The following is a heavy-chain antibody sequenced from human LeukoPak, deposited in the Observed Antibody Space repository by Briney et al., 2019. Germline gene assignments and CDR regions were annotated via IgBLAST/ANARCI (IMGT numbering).Heavy chain of an antibody. CDR3: ARGGSGSYYKGWFDP. V-gene: IGHV4-59*01. Sequence: PSETLSLTCTVSGGSISSYYWSWIRQPPGKGLEWIGYIHYSGSTNYNPSLKSRVTISVDTSKNQFSLKLSSVTAADTAVYYCARGGSGSYYKGWFDPWGQGTLVTVSS. D-gene: IGHD3-10*01. CDR1: GGSISSYY. CDR2: IHYSGST. J-gene: IGHJ5*02.